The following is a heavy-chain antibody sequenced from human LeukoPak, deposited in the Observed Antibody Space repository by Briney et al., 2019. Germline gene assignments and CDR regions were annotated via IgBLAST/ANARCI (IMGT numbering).Heavy chain of an antibody. J-gene: IGHJ5*02. CDR3: ARRRDSSGYHNWFDP. CDR2: IIPIFGTV. Sequence: ASVKVSCKASGGTFSSYAISWVRQAPGQGLEWMGGIIPIFGTVNYAQKFQGRVTITADESTSTAYMELSSLRSEDTAVYYCARRRDSSGYHNWFDPWGQGTLVTVSS. V-gene: IGHV1-69*13. CDR1: GGTFSSYA. D-gene: IGHD3-22*01.